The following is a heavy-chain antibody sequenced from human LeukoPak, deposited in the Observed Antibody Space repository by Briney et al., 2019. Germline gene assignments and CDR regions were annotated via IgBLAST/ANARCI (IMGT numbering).Heavy chain of an antibody. D-gene: IGHD3-9*01. V-gene: IGHV4-4*07. Sequence: SETLSLTCTVYGCFINNDWSWIRQPAGKGLEWIGRVHTSGLTNYNPSLKSRITMSVDTSKNQFSLKLTSVTAADTAVYYCARHNGFDRGYYYYMDVWGKGTTVTVSS. J-gene: IGHJ6*03. CDR2: VHTSGLT. CDR1: GCFINND. CDR3: ARHNGFDRGYYYYMDV.